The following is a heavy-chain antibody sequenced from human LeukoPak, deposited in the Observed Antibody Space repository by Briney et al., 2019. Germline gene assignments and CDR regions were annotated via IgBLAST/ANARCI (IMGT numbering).Heavy chain of an antibody. Sequence: SETLSLTCIVSGVSISSGDSYWNWIRQLPGKGLEWIGYIHYSEITYYNSSLKSRLTISIDTSRNQFSLKLNSVTAADTAVYYCARTAAYLDYWGQGILVTVSS. J-gene: IGHJ4*02. V-gene: IGHV4-31*03. CDR1: GVSISSGDSY. CDR2: IHYSEIT. D-gene: IGHD6-13*01. CDR3: ARTAAYLDY.